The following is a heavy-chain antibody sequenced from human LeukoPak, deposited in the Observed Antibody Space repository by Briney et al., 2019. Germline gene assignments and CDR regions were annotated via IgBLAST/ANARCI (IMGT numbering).Heavy chain of an antibody. J-gene: IGHJ4*02. CDR3: ARASGLLWFGELLPDY. CDR2: MNPNSGNT. V-gene: IGHV1-8*01. Sequence: ASVKVSCKASGYTFTSYDINWVRQATGQGLEWMGWMNPNSGNTGYAQKFQGRVTITRDTSASTAYMELSSLRSEDTAVYYCARASGLLWFGELLPDYWGQGTLVTVSS. D-gene: IGHD3-10*01. CDR1: GYTFTSYD.